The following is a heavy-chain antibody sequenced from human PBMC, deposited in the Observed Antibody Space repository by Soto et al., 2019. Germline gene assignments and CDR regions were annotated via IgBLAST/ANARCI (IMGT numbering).Heavy chain of an antibody. CDR1: GGSISSYY. D-gene: IGHD3-22*01. J-gene: IGHJ4*02. CDR2: IYNSGST. CDR3: ARDHGSSGYVDY. V-gene: IGHV4-59*01. Sequence: ASETLSLTCTVSGGSISSYYWSWIRQPPGKGLEWIGYIYNSGSTNYNPSLKSRVTISVDTSKNQFSLKLSSVTAADTAVYYCARDHGSSGYVDYWGQGTLVTVSS.